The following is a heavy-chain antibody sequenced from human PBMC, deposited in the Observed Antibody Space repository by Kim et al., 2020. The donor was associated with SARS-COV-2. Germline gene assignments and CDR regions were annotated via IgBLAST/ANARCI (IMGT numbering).Heavy chain of an antibody. CDR2: IYYSGST. J-gene: IGHJ4*02. Sequence: SETLSLTCTVSGGSISSSSYYWGWIRQPPGKGLEWIGSIYYSGSTYYNPSLKSRVTISVDTSKNQFSLKLSSVTAADTAVYYCASSAPMITFGGVIGSVPGNFDSWGQGTLVTVSS. V-gene: IGHV4-39*01. CDR1: GGSISSSSYY. CDR3: ASSAPMITFGGVIGSVPGNFDS. D-gene: IGHD3-16*02.